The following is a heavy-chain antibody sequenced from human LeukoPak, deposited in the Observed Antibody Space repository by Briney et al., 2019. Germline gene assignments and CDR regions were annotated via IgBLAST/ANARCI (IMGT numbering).Heavy chain of an antibody. V-gene: IGHV1-46*01. CDR3: ARSQGGAYSYGTDY. CDR1: GYTYINYY. Sequence: ASVKVSCKASGYTYINYYMHWVRQAPGQGLEWMGIINPSGGSTSYAQKFQGRVTMTRDTSTSTVYMELSSLRSEDTAVYYCARSQGGAYSYGTDYWGQGTLVTVSS. CDR2: INPSGGST. D-gene: IGHD5-18*01. J-gene: IGHJ4*02.